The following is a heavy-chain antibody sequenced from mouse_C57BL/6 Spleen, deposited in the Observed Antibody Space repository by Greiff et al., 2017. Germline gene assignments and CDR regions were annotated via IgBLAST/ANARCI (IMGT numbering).Heavy chain of an antibody. V-gene: IGHV1-82*01. J-gene: IGHJ1*03. CDR2: IYPGDGAT. CDR3: ASRYYGSSLWYFDV. CDR1: GYAFSSSW. D-gene: IGHD1-1*01. Sequence: VNLVESGPELVKPGASVKISCKASGYAFSSSWMNWVQQRPGQGLEWIGRIYPGDGATNYNGKFKGKATLTTDKSSSTAYMQRSSLTSEDSAAYVGASRYYGSSLWYFDVWGTGTTVTVSS.